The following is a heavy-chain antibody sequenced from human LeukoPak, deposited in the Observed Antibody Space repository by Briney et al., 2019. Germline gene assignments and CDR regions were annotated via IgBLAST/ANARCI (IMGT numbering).Heavy chain of an antibody. D-gene: IGHD3-22*01. J-gene: IGHJ4*02. V-gene: IGHV4-59*01. Sequence: PSETLALTCSVSSGFIRSYYWSGTREPPGRGLVEGGDIYYSGSTNYNPSLESRVLISVDTSKKQFSLKLSSVTAADAAVFYCARAPYDSSGSLHYWGQGTLVTVSS. CDR1: SGFIRSYY. CDR2: IYYSGST. CDR3: ARAPYDSSGSLHY.